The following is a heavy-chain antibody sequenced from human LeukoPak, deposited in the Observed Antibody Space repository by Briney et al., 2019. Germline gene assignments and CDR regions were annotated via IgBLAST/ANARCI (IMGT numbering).Heavy chain of an antibody. CDR3: AKVARSGYIYYYYYGMDV. D-gene: IGHD3-22*01. J-gene: IGHJ6*02. CDR2: ISGSGGST. Sequence: GSLRLSCAASGFTFSSYAMSWVRQAPGKGLEWVSAISGSGGSTYYADSVKGRFTISRDNSKNTLYLQMNSLRAEDTAVYYCAKVARSGYIYYYYYGMDVWGQGTTVTVSS. CDR1: GFTFSSYA. V-gene: IGHV3-23*01.